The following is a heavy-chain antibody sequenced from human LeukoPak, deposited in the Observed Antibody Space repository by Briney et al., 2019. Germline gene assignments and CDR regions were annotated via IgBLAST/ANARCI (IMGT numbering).Heavy chain of an antibody. CDR2: IYYSGSS. Sequence: PSETLSLTCTVSGGSISSYYWSWLRQPPGKGLEWIGYIYYSGSSNYNPSLKSRVTISVDTSKNQFSLKLSSVTAADTAVYYCARAPEDAFDIWGQGTMVTVSS. J-gene: IGHJ3*02. CDR1: GGSISSYY. V-gene: IGHV4-59*01. CDR3: ARAPEDAFDI.